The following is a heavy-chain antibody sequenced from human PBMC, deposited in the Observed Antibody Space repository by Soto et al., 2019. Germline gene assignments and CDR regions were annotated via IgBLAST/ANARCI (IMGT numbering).Heavy chain of an antibody. CDR2: IHYSGST. V-gene: IGHV4-30-4*01. D-gene: IGHD1-1*01. CDR1: GGSISSGDYY. J-gene: IGHJ1*01. Sequence: QVQLQESGPGLVKPSQTLSLTCTVSGGSISSGDYYWSWIRQPPWKGLEWIGYIHYSGSTYYNPSLKSRVTISVDTSKNQFSLKLSSVTAADSAVYYCARASSVQLTRHQQHWGQRTIVTVSS. CDR3: ARASSVQLTRHQQH.